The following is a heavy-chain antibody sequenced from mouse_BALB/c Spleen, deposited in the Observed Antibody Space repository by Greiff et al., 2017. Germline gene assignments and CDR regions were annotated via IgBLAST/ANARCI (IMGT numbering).Heavy chain of an antibody. V-gene: IGHV5-17*02. Sequence: EVKVVESGGGLVQPGGSRKLSCAASGFTFSSFGMHWVRQAPEKGLEWVAYISSGSSTIYYADTVKGRFTISRDNPKNTLFLQMTSLRSEDTAMYYCARNSGYAMDYWGQGTSVTVSS. CDR3: ARNSGYAMDY. J-gene: IGHJ4*01. CDR1: GFTFSSFG. CDR2: ISSGSSTI.